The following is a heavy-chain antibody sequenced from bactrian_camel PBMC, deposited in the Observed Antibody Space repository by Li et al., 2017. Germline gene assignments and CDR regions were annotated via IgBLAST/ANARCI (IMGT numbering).Heavy chain of an antibody. Sequence: VQLVESGGGAVQVGGSLTLTCAISGFETRGYVTHCMGWFRQASGKERAGIATIDSDGTTTYADSVKGRFTISRVYNKHILFLQMNNLAPEDSAMYYCAAGPMCGLRAFVLNAYRGQGTQVTVS. CDR2: IDSDGTT. V-gene: IGHV3S55*01. CDR1: GFETRGYVTHC. J-gene: IGHJ4*01. D-gene: IGHD1*01. CDR3: AAGPMCGLRAFVLNAY.